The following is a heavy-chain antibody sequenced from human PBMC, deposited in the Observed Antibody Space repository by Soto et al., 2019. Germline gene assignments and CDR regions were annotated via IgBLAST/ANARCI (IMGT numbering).Heavy chain of an antibody. CDR2: ISAYNGNT. CDR1: GYTFTSYG. J-gene: IGHJ6*02. Sequence: AASVKVSCKASGYTFTSYGISWVRQAPGQGLEWMGWISAYNGNTNYAQKLQGRVTMTTDTSTSTAYMELRSLRSDDTAVYYCARDRRLGGYDFWSGHYGMDVWGQGTTVTVSS. CDR3: ARDRRLGGYDFWSGHYGMDV. D-gene: IGHD3-3*01. V-gene: IGHV1-18*04.